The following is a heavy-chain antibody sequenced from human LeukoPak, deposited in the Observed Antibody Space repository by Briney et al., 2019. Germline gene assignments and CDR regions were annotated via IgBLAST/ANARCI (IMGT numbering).Heavy chain of an antibody. CDR1: GFTVSSNY. V-gene: IGHV3-15*01. J-gene: IGHJ6*02. CDR3: TTEPGTGERFGDPYYYYYGMDV. CDR2: IKSKTDGGTT. D-gene: IGHD3-10*01. Sequence: PGGSLRLSCAASGFTVSSNYMSWVRQAPGKGLEWVGRIKSKTDGGTTDYAAPVKGRFTISRDDSKNTLYLLMNSLKTEDTAVYYCTTEPGTGERFGDPYYYYYGMDVWGQGATVTVSS.